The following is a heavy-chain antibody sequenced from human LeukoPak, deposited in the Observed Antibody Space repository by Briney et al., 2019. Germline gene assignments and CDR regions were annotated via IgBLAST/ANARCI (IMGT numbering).Heavy chain of an antibody. D-gene: IGHD5/OR15-5a*01. CDR2: INPSRGST. CDR1: GYTFTSYF. Sequence: ASVKVSCKASGYTFTSYFMHWVRQAPGQGLEWMGIINPSRGSTNYAQKFQGRVTMTRDTSTSTVYMELSSLRSEDTAVYYCARGDHVRIYAESAFDIWGQGTMVSVSS. J-gene: IGHJ3*02. V-gene: IGHV1-46*01. CDR3: ARGDHVRIYAESAFDI.